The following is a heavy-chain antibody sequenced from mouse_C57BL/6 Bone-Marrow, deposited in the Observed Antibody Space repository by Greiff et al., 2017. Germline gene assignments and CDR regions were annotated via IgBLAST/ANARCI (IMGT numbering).Heavy chain of an antibody. J-gene: IGHJ3*01. CDR2: IYPGSGNT. Sequence: VKLQQSGPELVKPGASVKISCKASGYSFTSYNIHWVKQRPGQGLAWIGWIYPGSGNTKYNEKFKGKATLTADTSSSTAYMQLSSLTSEDSAVYYCARDYYGSWFAYWGQGTLVTVSA. D-gene: IGHD1-1*01. CDR1: GYSFTSYN. V-gene: IGHV1-66*01. CDR3: ARDYYGSWFAY.